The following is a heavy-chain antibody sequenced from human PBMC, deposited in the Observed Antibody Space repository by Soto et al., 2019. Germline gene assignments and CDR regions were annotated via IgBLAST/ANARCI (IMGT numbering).Heavy chain of an antibody. Sequence: SVKVSCKASGCAFSTYSITWVRQAPGQGLEWMGRIIPMVDIANYAQKFQGRVTITADRSTSTAYMELSSLRSEDTAVYYCAGLVVPATPYYYYGMDVWGQGTTVTV. CDR2: IIPMVDIA. D-gene: IGHD2-15*01. J-gene: IGHJ6*02. CDR3: AGLVVPATPYYYYGMDV. V-gene: IGHV1-69*02. CDR1: GCAFSTYS.